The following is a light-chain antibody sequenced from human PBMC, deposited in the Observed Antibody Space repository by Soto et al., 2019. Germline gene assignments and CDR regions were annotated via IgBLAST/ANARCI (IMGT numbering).Light chain of an antibody. CDR1: QSVGNNY. Sequence: DIVLTQSPGTLSLSPGERATLSCRASQSVGNNYIAWYQQKPGQAPRLLIYDASGRATGIPDRFSGSGSGTDFTLTINRLEPEDFAVYYCQQCATPPLTFGQGTRVEIK. J-gene: IGKJ1*01. CDR2: DAS. CDR3: QQCATPPLT. V-gene: IGKV3-20*01.